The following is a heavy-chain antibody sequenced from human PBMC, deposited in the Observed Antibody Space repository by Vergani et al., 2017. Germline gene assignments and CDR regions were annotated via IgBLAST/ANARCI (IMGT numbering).Heavy chain of an antibody. D-gene: IGHD3-3*01. Sequence: QVQLQESGPGLVKPSETLSLTCTVSGGSISSYYWSWIRQPPGKGLEWIGYIYYSGSTNYNPSLKSRVTISVDTSKNQFSLKLSFVTAADTAVYYCARVYYDFWSGYYTGPPNDYYYYYMDVWGKGTTVTVSS. V-gene: IGHV4-59*01. CDR3: ARVYYDFWSGYYTGPPNDYYYYYMDV. CDR1: GGSISSYY. CDR2: IYYSGST. J-gene: IGHJ6*03.